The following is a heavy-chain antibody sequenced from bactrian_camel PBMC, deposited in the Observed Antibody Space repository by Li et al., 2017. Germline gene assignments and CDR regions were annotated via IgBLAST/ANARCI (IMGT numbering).Heavy chain of an antibody. CDR2: IESDGST. Sequence: HVQLVESGGGSVQAGGSLRLSCAHSGYISSRHCMGWFRQAPGKAREGIAGIESDGSTSYADSVKGRFTISRDNANDILYLQMNNLKPEDSGMYYCAADRYGGGSFCHGETRPDYFDYWGQGTQVTVS. V-gene: IGHV3S53*01. CDR1: GYISSRHC. CDR3: AADRYGGGSFCHGETRPDYFDY. J-gene: IGHJ6*01. D-gene: IGHD7*01.